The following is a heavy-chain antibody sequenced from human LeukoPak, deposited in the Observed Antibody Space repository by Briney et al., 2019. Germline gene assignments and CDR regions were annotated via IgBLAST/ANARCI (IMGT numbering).Heavy chain of an antibody. V-gene: IGHV3-21*01. CDR2: ITSSGTYI. CDR3: AVVTSHFDY. D-gene: IGHD4-23*01. J-gene: IGHJ4*02. Sequence: PGGSLTLSCATSGFTFNYYNMNWLGQAPGRALEWVSSITSSGTYIFYADSVKGRFTISRDNAKNSLYLRMNSMGPDDTAVYYCAVVTSHFDYWGQGTLVTVSS. CDR1: GFTFNYYN.